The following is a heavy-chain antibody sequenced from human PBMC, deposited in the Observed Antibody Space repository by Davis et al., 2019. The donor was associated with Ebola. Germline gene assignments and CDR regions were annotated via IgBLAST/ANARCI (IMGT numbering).Heavy chain of an antibody. CDR3: ARGITTFINYYYGMDV. Sequence: GGSLRLSCAASGFTFSSYSMNWVRQAPGKGLEWVSSISSSSSYIYYADSVKGRFTISRDNAKNSLYLQMNSLRAEDTAVYYCARGITTFINYYYGMDVWGQGTTVTVSS. CDR2: ISSSSSYI. J-gene: IGHJ6*02. D-gene: IGHD1-20*01. V-gene: IGHV3-21*01. CDR1: GFTFSSYS.